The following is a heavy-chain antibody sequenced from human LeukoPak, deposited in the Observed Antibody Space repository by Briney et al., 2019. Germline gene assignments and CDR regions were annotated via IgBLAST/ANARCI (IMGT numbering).Heavy chain of an antibody. CDR1: GFTFDDYG. CDR3: ARDGNWIYGEFFDC. J-gene: IGHJ4*02. V-gene: IGHV3-20*04. D-gene: IGHD1-7*01. CDR2: INWNGGST. Sequence: PGGSLRLSCAASGFTFDDYGMSWVRQAPGKGLEWVSGINWNGGSTGYADSVKGRFTISRDNAKNSLYLQMNSLRAEDTALYYCARDGNWIYGEFFDCWGQGTLVTVSS.